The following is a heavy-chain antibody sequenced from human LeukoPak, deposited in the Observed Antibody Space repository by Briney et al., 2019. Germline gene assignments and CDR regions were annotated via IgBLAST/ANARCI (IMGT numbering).Heavy chain of an antibody. J-gene: IGHJ4*02. CDR2: INPSGGST. CDR3: ARAHHIVGATTGSVTFDY. D-gene: IGHD1-26*01. CDR1: GYTFTSYY. V-gene: IGHV1-46*01. Sequence: ASVKVSCKASGYTFTSYYMHWVRQAPGQGLEWMGIINPSGGSTSYAQKFQGRVTMTRDTSTSTVYMELSRLRSDDTAVYYCARAHHIVGATTGSVTFDYWGQGTLVTVSS.